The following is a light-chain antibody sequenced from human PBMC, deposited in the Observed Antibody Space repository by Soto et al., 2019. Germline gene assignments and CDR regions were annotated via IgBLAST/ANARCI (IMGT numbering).Light chain of an antibody. V-gene: IGLV2-8*01. Sequence: QSVLTQPPSASGSAGQSVTISGTGTKNDIGVYDFVSWYQHHPGKAPRLIIYEVVQRPSGVPDRFSGSKSGNTASLTVSGLQAADEADYFCKSYAGSNTYVFGSGTKVTVL. CDR2: EVV. CDR3: KSYAGSNTYV. J-gene: IGLJ1*01. CDR1: KNDIGVYDF.